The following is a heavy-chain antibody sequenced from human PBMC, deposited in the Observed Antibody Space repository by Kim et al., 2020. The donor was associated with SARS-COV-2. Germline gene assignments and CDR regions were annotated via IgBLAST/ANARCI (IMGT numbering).Heavy chain of an antibody. CDR3: ARGIYESSGYYLDY. Sequence: PSLKSRVTMSVDTSKNQLSLNLSSVTAADTAVYYCARGIYESSGYYLDYWGQGTLVTVSS. J-gene: IGHJ4*02. D-gene: IGHD3-22*01. V-gene: IGHV4-4*07.